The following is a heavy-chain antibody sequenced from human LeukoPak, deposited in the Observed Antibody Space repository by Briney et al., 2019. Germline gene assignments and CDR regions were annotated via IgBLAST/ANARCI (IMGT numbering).Heavy chain of an antibody. Sequence: GASVKVACKAAVGTFSSYSISWVRQVAGQGLEWMGGIIPIFGTAKYAQKFQGRVTITADESTSTAYMELSSLRSEDTAVYYCARALVGATTLDLWGRGTLVTVSS. CDR1: VGTFSSYS. CDR2: IIPIFGTA. V-gene: IGHV1-69*01. CDR3: ARALVGATTLDL. J-gene: IGHJ2*01. D-gene: IGHD1-26*01.